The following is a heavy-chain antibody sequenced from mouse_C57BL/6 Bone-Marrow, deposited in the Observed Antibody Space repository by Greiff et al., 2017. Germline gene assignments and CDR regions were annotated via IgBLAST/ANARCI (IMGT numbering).Heavy chain of an antibody. D-gene: IGHD1-1*01. V-gene: IGHV1-5*01. CDR1: GYTFTSYW. J-gene: IGHJ4*01. Sequence: VQLQQSGTVLARPGASVKMSCKTSGYTFTSYWMHWVKQRPGQGLEWIGAIYPGNSDTSYNQTFKGKAKLTAVTSASTAYMELSSLTNEDSAVYYCTRVRAIYYYVSSLYYYAMDYWGQGTSVTVSS. CDR3: TRVRAIYYYVSSLYYYAMDY. CDR2: IYPGNSDT.